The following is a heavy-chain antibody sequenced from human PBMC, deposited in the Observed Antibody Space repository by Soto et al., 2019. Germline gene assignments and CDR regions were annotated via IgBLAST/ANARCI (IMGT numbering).Heavy chain of an antibody. Sequence: GGSLRLSCAASGFTFSSYGMHWVRQAPGKGLEWVAVIWYDGSNKYYADSVKGRFTISRDNSKNTLYLQMNSLRAEDTAVYYCARAYQPLLPLLLGYWGQGTLVTVSS. V-gene: IGHV3-33*01. J-gene: IGHJ4*02. CDR1: GFTFSSYG. CDR2: IWYDGSNK. D-gene: IGHD2-2*01. CDR3: ARAYQPLLPLLLGY.